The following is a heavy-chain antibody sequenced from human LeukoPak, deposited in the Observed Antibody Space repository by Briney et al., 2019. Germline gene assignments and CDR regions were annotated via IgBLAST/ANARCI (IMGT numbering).Heavy chain of an antibody. V-gene: IGHV3-21*01. Sequence: GGSLRLSCAASGFTFSSYSMNWVRQAPGKGLEWVSSISSSSSYIYYADSVKGRFTISRDNAKNSLYLQMSSLRAEDTAVYYCAGTLQSSSPYYFDYWGQGTLVTVSS. J-gene: IGHJ4*02. D-gene: IGHD6-13*01. CDR2: ISSSSSYI. CDR1: GFTFSSYS. CDR3: AGTLQSSSPYYFDY.